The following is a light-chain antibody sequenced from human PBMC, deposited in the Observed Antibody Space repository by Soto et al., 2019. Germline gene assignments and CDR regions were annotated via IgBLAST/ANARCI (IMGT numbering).Light chain of an antibody. V-gene: IGLV2-23*02. CDR1: SSEDGSYNL. CDR3: CSYAGSSTYV. Sequence: QSVLTQPASGSGSPGQSITLSCTGTSSEDGSYNLVSWYQQHPGKAPKVMIYEVSKRPSGVPTRFSGSMSGNTASLTFSGLQAEDEADYYCCSYAGSSTYVFGTGTKVTV. CDR2: EVS. J-gene: IGLJ1*01.